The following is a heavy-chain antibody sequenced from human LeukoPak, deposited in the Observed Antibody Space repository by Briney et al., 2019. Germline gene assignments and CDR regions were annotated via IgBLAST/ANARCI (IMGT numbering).Heavy chain of an antibody. D-gene: IGHD6-19*01. CDR1: GFTLSNYW. Sequence: GGSLRLSCAASGFTLSNYWMTWVRQAPGKGLEWVANIKQDGSEKHYGDSVKGRFTISRDNAKNSLYLGMNSLRAEDTAVYYCARERSSGWNDYWGQGTLVTVSS. CDR3: ARERSSGWNDY. CDR2: IKQDGSEK. J-gene: IGHJ4*02. V-gene: IGHV3-7*01.